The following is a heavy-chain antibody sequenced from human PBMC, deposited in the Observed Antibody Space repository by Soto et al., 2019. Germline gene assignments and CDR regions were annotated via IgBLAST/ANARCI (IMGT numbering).Heavy chain of an antibody. CDR1: GFTFSSYS. CDR2: ISSSSSYI. J-gene: IGHJ5*02. D-gene: IGHD6-13*01. Sequence: EVQLVESGGGLVKPGGSLRLSCAASGFTFSSYSMNWVHQAPGKGLEWVSSISSSSSYIYYADSVKGRFTISRDNAKNSLYLQMNSLRAEDTAVYYCARAQAATGDWFDPWGQGTLVTVSS. V-gene: IGHV3-21*01. CDR3: ARAQAATGDWFDP.